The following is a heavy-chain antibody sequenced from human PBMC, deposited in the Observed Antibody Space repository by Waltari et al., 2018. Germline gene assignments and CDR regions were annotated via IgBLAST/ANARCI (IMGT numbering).Heavy chain of an antibody. CDR3: VRSRFLGD. J-gene: IGHJ6*02. Sequence: EVQLVVSVGGSVQAVVHPGGSRSASGLVFSTYWMTWARQVPGPGLGCVANINPDGSTKLYADSVKGRFTTSRDNARSSLYLQMNSLRADDTAVYYCVRSRFLGDWGQGTTVIVSS. V-gene: IGHV3-74*01. CDR1: GLVFSTYW. CDR2: INPDGSTK.